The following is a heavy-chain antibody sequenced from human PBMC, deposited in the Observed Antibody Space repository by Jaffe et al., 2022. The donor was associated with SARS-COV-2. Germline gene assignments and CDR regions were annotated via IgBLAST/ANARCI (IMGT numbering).Heavy chain of an antibody. Sequence: EVQLVESGGGLVQPGRSLRLSCAASGFTFDDYAMHWVRQAPGKGLEWVSGISWNSGSIGYADSVKGRFTISRDNAKNSLYLQMNSLRAEDTALYYCAKTSGGYYYGSGASDYYYMDVWGKGTTVTVSS. J-gene: IGHJ6*03. CDR3: AKTSGGYYYGSGASDYYYMDV. D-gene: IGHD3-10*01. CDR2: ISWNSGSI. CDR1: GFTFDDYA. V-gene: IGHV3-9*01.